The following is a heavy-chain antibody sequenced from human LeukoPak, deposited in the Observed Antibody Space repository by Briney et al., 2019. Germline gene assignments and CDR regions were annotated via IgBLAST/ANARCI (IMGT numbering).Heavy chain of an antibody. CDR3: ARGYYYDSSGYRPFDY. CDR1: GYTFTSYY. J-gene: IGHJ4*02. V-gene: IGHV1-46*01. Sequence: ASVKVSCKASGYTFTSYYIHWVRQAPGQGLEWMGIINPNVGSTVYAQKFQGRVTMTRDTSTSTVYMELSSLRSEDTAVYYCARGYYYDSSGYRPFDYWGQGTLVTASS. D-gene: IGHD3-22*01. CDR2: INPNVGST.